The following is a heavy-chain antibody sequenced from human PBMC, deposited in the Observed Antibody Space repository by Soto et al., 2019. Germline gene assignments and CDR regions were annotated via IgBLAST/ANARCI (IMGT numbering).Heavy chain of an antibody. CDR3: ARDVQLGRYYYYGMDV. V-gene: IGHV1-18*04. D-gene: IGHD6-6*01. J-gene: IGHJ6*02. Sequence: QVQLVQSGAEVKKPGASVKVSCKASGYTFTSYGISWVRQAPGQGLEWMGWISAYNGNTNYAQKLQGRVTMTTDTSPSTAYMELRSLRSDDTAVYYCARDVQLGRYYYYGMDVWGQGTTVTVSS. CDR1: GYTFTSYG. CDR2: ISAYNGNT.